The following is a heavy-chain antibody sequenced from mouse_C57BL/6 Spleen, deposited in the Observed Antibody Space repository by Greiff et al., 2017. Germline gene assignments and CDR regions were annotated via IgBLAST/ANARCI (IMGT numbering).Heavy chain of an antibody. CDR1: GYTFTSYW. J-gene: IGHJ2*01. D-gene: IGHD2-4*01. Sequence: QVQLQQPGAELVKPGASVKLSCKASGYTFTSYWMHWVKQRPGQGLEWIGMIHPNSGSTNYNEKFKSKATLTVDKSSSTAYMQLSSLTSEDAAVYYCARSDYNDYGFDYWGQGTTRTVSS. CDR3: ARSDYNDYGFDY. V-gene: IGHV1-64*01. CDR2: IHPNSGST.